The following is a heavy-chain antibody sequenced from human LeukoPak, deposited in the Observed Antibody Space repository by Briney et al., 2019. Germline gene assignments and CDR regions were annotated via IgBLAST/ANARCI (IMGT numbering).Heavy chain of an antibody. V-gene: IGHV4-4*02. CDR2: IYHSGST. CDR3: ARGKRITIFGVVSLYYYYGMDV. D-gene: IGHD3-3*01. Sequence: SGTLSLTCAVSGGSISSSNWWSWVRQPPGKGLEWIGEIYHSGSTNYNPSLKSRVTISVDTSKNQFSLKLSSVTAADTAVYYCARGKRITIFGVVSLYYYYGMDVWGQGTLVTVSS. J-gene: IGHJ6*02. CDR1: GGSISSSNW.